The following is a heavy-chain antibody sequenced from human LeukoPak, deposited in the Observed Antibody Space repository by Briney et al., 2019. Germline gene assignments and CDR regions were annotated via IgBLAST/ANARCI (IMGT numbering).Heavy chain of an antibody. CDR1: GGSFSGYY. Sequence: SETLSLTCAVYGGSFSGYYWSWIRQPPGKGLEWIGEINHSGSTNYNPSLKSRATISVDTSKNQFSLKLSSVTAADTAVYYCARGFGRYYYDNWFDPWGQGTLVTVSS. V-gene: IGHV4-34*01. CDR3: ARGFGRYYYDNWFDP. D-gene: IGHD3-22*01. CDR2: INHSGST. J-gene: IGHJ5*02.